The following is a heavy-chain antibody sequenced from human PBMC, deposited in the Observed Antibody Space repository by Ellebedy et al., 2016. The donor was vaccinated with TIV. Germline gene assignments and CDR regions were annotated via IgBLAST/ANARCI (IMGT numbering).Heavy chain of an antibody. D-gene: IGHD5-18*01. V-gene: IGHV3-21*01. CDR2: ITTSSHT. CDR1: GFAFSSYS. Sequence: GGSLRLXXAASGFAFSSYSMSWVRQAPGKGLEWLSGITTSSHTDYGDSAKGRFTISRDNAKNSLSLQINSLRVEDTAVYYCARDGYNYAQFDYWGQGTLVTVSS. J-gene: IGHJ4*02. CDR3: ARDGYNYAQFDY.